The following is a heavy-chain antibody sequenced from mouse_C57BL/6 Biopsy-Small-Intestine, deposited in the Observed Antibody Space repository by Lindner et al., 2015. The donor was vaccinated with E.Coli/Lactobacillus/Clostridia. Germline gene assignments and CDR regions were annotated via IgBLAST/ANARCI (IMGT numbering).Heavy chain of an antibody. D-gene: IGHD1-1*01. CDR3: ARGYYGSSYVDWFAY. J-gene: IGHJ3*01. CDR1: GYAFSSSW. CDR2: IYPGDGDT. V-gene: IGHV1-82*01. Sequence: VQLQESGPELVKPGASVKISCKASGYAFSSSWMNWVKQRPGKGLEWIGRIYPGDGDTNYNGKFKGKATLTVNKSSSTAYMELRSLTSEDSAVYYCARGYYGSSYVDWFAYWGQGTLVTVSA.